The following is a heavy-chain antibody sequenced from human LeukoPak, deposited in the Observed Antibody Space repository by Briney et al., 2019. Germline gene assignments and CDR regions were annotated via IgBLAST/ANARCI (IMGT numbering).Heavy chain of an antibody. D-gene: IGHD2-21*02. Sequence: ASVTVSCKATGYTFTGYYMHWVRQAPGQGLEWMGWINPNSGVTKYAQKFQGRVTMASDTSISTAYMELSRLRSDDTAVYYCTRDAGGGDCYSCPNWFDPWGQGTLVTVSS. CDR3: TRDAGGGDCYSCPNWFDP. V-gene: IGHV1-2*02. CDR1: GYTFTGYY. J-gene: IGHJ5*02. CDR2: INPNSGVT.